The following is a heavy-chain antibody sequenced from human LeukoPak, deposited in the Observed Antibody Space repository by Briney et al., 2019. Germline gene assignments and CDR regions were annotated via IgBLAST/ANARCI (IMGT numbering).Heavy chain of an antibody. CDR2: MNPNSGNT. V-gene: IGHV1-8*03. CDR1: GYTFTSYD. CDR3: ARLRRYSSSPGGYFDY. D-gene: IGHD6-6*01. J-gene: IGHJ4*02. Sequence: ASVKVSCKASGYTFTSYDINWVRQATGQGLEWMGWMNPNSGNTGYAQKFQGRVTITRNTSISTAYMELSSLRSEDTAVYYCARLRRYSSSPGGYFDYWGQGTLVTVSS.